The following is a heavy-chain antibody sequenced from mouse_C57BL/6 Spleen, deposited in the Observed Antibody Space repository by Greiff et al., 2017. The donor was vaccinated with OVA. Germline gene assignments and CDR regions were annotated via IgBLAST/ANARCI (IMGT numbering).Heavy chain of an antibody. CDR3: ARDYFGSVDY. Sequence: VQLQQSGPGLVQPSQSLSITCTVSGFSLTSYGVHWVSQSPGKGLEWLGVIWSGGSTDDNAAFIYRQSISKDNSKCLFFFKMNSLHADDSAIYCCARDYFGSVDYWGQGTTLTVSS. CDR1: GFSLTSYG. CDR2: IWSGGST. J-gene: IGHJ2*01. V-gene: IGHV2-2*01. D-gene: IGHD1-1*01.